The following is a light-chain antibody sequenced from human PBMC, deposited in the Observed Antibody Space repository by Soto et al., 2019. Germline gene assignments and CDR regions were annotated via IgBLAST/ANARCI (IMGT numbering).Light chain of an antibody. CDR1: QGVGTS. CDR2: DAS. CDR3: QVRDVWPS. V-gene: IGKV3-11*01. J-gene: IGKJ1*01. Sequence: IVLTQSPVTLALSPGERAVLSCRASQGVGTSLAWYQHKPGQAPRLFIYDASKRAPGIPARFSGSGSGKDFTLTISSLEPEDITVYYCQVRDVWPSFGQGTKVEIK.